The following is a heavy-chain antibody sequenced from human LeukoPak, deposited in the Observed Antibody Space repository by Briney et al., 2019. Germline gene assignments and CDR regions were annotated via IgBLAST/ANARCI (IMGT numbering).Heavy chain of an antibody. CDR2: ISWNSERI. CDR1: GFPFDAFA. CDR3: ANHLACGSTSCPPFDD. D-gene: IGHD2-2*01. V-gene: IGHV3-9*01. J-gene: IGHJ4*02. Sequence: GGSLRLSCAASGFPFDAFAMHWVRQGPGKGLEWVAGISWNSERIGYEDSVKGRFTISRDNAENYLYLQMNSLRAEDTAVYYCANHLACGSTSCPPFDDWGQGTLVTVSS.